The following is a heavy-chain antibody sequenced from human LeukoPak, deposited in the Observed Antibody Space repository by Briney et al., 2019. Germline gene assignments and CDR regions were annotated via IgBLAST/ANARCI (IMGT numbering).Heavy chain of an antibody. Sequence: GGSLRLSCAASGFTFSSYAMSWVRQAPGKGLEWVSAISGSGGSTYYADSVKGRFTISRDNSKNTLYLQMNSLRAEDTAVYYCAKPIKYYYDSSGYYPDRYFDYWGQGTLVTVSP. V-gene: IGHV3-23*01. CDR2: ISGSGGST. D-gene: IGHD3-22*01. CDR1: GFTFSSYA. J-gene: IGHJ4*02. CDR3: AKPIKYYYDSSGYYPDRYFDY.